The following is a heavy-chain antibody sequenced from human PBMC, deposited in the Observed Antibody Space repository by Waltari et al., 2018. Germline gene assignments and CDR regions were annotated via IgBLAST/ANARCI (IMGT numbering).Heavy chain of an antibody. CDR2: IYYNGDI. CDR1: GASVSSSY. CDR3: VKTARSLDY. J-gene: IGHJ4*02. Sequence: QVQLQYSGPGLVKPSETLSLSCSVSGASVSSSYWSWIRQPPGKGLEYIGYIYYNGDINYNPSLKSRVTMSLDTSNNQLSLNLNSVTAADTGLYYCVKTARSLDYWGQGILVTVSS. V-gene: IGHV4-59*02.